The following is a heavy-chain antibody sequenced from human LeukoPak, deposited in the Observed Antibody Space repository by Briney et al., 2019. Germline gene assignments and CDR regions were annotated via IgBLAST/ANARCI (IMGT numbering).Heavy chain of an antibody. Sequence: PGGSLRLSCAASGFAFSSYSMNWVRQAPGKGLEWVSYISSSSSTIYYADSVKGRFIISRDNAKNSLYLQMNSLRAEDTAVYYCAVVTEYYCYMDVWGKGTTVTVSS. J-gene: IGHJ6*03. V-gene: IGHV3-48*04. D-gene: IGHD4-23*01. CDR3: AVVTEYYCYMDV. CDR2: ISSSSSTI. CDR1: GFAFSSYS.